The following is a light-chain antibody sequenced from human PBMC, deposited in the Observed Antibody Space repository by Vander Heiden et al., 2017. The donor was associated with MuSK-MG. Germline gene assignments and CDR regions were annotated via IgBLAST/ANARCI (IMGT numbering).Light chain of an antibody. CDR1: QSVSSN. CDR2: GAS. CDR3: QQYSTWLT. Sequence: ELVMTQSPATLSVSPGESAALSCRASQSVSSNLAWYQQKPGQAPRLLIYGASTRATDIPARCSGSGSGTEFTLTISSLQSEDFAVYYCQQYSTWLTFGGGTKVEIK. V-gene: IGKV3-15*01. J-gene: IGKJ4*01.